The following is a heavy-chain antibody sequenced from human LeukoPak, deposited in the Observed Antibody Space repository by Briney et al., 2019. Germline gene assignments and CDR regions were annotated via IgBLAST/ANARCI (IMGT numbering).Heavy chain of an antibody. D-gene: IGHD6-13*01. V-gene: IGHV3-11*01. CDR1: GFTFRDYF. Sequence: GGSLRLSCAASGFTFRDYFMSWIRQAPGKGLEWVSYISSSGSTIYYADSVKGRFTISRDNAKNSLYLQMNSLRAEDTAVYYCARGRIAAAEARSNWFDPWGQGTLVTVSS. J-gene: IGHJ5*02. CDR3: ARGRIAAAEARSNWFDP. CDR2: ISSSGSTI.